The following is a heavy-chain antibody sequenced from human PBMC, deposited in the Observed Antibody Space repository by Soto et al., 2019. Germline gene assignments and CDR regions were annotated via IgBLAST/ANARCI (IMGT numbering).Heavy chain of an antibody. CDR3: AREQVGAVPYYYYGMDV. D-gene: IGHD1-26*01. CDR2: MNPNSGNT. Sequence: ASVKVSCKASGYTFTSYGISWVRQAPGQGLEWMGWMNPNSGNTGYAQKFQGRVTMTRNTSISTAYMELSGLRSEDTAVYYCAREQVGAVPYYYYGMDVWGQGTTVTVSS. V-gene: IGHV1-8*02. CDR1: GYTFTSYG. J-gene: IGHJ6*02.